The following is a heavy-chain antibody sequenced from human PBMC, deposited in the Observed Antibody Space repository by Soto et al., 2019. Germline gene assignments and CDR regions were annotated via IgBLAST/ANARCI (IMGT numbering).Heavy chain of an antibody. CDR3: AKGVSAAGTFSYYYYGMDV. Sequence: QVQLVESGGGVVQPGRSLRLSCAASGFTFSSYGMHWVRQAPGKGLEWVAVISYDGSNKYYADSVKGRFTISRDNSKNTLYLQMNSLRAEDTAVYYCAKGVSAAGTFSYYYYGMDVWGQGTTVTVSS. D-gene: IGHD6-13*01. V-gene: IGHV3-30*18. J-gene: IGHJ6*02. CDR1: GFTFSSYG. CDR2: ISYDGSNK.